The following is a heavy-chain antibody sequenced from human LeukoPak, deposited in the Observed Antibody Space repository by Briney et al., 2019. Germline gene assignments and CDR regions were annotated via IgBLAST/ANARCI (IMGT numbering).Heavy chain of an antibody. J-gene: IGHJ4*02. Sequence: GGSLRLSCAASGFTFSNYAMSWVRQAPGKGLEWVSVIGGSGDSTYYADSVKGRFTISRDNAKNSLYLQMNSLRAEDTALYYCAKVRYYYDSSGYLYFDYWGQGTLVTVSS. CDR2: IGGSGDST. V-gene: IGHV3-23*01. CDR3: AKVRYYYDSSGYLYFDY. CDR1: GFTFSNYA. D-gene: IGHD3-22*01.